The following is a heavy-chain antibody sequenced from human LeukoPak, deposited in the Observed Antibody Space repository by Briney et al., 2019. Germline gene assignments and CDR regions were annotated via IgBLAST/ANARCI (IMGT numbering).Heavy chain of an antibody. CDR3: ARHFSGDYSWFDP. V-gene: IGHV4-59*02. CDR1: GGSVNNYY. Sequence: PSETLSLTCTVSGGSVNNYYWSWIRQPPGKGLDWIGYIYYTGTTNYNPSLKSRVTISVDTSKNQFSLRLRSVTAADTAVYYCARHFSGDYSWFDPWGQGTLVTASS. J-gene: IGHJ5*02. CDR2: IYYTGTT. D-gene: IGHD4-17*01.